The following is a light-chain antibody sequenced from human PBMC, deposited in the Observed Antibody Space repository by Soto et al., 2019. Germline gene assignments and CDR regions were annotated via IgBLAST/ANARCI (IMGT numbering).Light chain of an antibody. J-gene: IGLJ2*01. CDR2: EVN. Sequence: QSALTQPPSASGSPGQSVTISCTGTSSEIGAYNYVSWFQQHPGEAPKLIISEVNKRPSGVPNRFSGSKSGNTASLTVSGLQAEDEADYYCTSYGGRDNLIFGGGTQLTVL. V-gene: IGLV2-8*01. CDR3: TSYGGRDNLI. CDR1: SSEIGAYNY.